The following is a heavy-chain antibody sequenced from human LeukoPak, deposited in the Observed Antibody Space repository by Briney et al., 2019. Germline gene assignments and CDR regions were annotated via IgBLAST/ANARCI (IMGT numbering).Heavy chain of an antibody. V-gene: IGHV4-38-2*01. CDR3: ARRTSKGWGIDY. CDR2: IYHSGST. J-gene: IGHJ4*02. CDR1: GYSISSGYY. Sequence: SETLSLTCAVSGYSISSGYYWGWIRQPPGKGLEWIGSIYHSGSTYYNPSLRSRVTISVDTSKNQFSLRVSSVTAADTAVYYCARRTSKGWGIDYWGQGILVTVSS. D-gene: IGHD3-16*01.